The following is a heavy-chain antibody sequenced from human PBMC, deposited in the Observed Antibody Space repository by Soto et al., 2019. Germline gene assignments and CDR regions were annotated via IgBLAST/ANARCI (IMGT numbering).Heavy chain of an antibody. CDR1: GFTFSSCS. D-gene: IGHD6-13*01. CDR3: ARDQPAYSSSWYPPYFDY. CDR2: ISSSSSTI. V-gene: IGHV3-48*02. J-gene: IGHJ4*02. Sequence: PGGSLRLSCAASGFTFSSCSMNWVRQAPGKGLEWVSYISSSSSTIYYADSVKGRFTISRDNAKNSLYLQMNSLRDEDTAVYYCARDQPAYSSSWYPPYFDYWGQGTLVTVSS.